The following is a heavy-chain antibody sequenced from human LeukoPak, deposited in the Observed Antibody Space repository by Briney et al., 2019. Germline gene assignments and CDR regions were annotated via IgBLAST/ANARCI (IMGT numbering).Heavy chain of an antibody. V-gene: IGHV3-11*01. Sequence: PGGSLRLSCAASGFIFSDYYMSWICQAPGKGLEWLSYVSSSGDTIYYADSVKGRFTISRDNAKNSLYLQMNSLRAEDTAMYYCARQVQEWPGGYWGQGTLVTVSS. J-gene: IGHJ4*02. CDR2: VSSSGDTI. CDR1: GFIFSDYY. D-gene: IGHD1-1*01. CDR3: ARQVQEWPGGY.